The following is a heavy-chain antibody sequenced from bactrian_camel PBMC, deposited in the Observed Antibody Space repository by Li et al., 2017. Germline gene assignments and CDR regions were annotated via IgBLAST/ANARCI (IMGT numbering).Heavy chain of an antibody. CDR1: GFTFSSYY. CDR3: TKSMAGGQHKEPLVFADFGY. J-gene: IGHJ6*01. V-gene: IGHV3S1*01. Sequence: HVQLVESGGGLVQPGGSLRLSCAASGFTFSSYYKSWVRQAPGKGLEWVSAMTSGGTIHYADSVKGRFTISRDSAKNMLYLQMNSLKSEDTARYFCTKSMAGGQHKEPLVFADFGYWVQGTQVTVS. CDR2: MTSGGTI. D-gene: IGHD1*01.